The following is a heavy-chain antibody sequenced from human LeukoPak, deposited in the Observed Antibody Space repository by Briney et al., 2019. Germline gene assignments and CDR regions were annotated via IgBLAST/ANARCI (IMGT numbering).Heavy chain of an antibody. D-gene: IGHD6-19*01. V-gene: IGHV4-59*08. Sequence: SETLSLTCAVSGGSMSPYHWGWIRQPPGKGLEWTGYIYYSGSTNYNPSLNSRVTISVDTSKNQFSLRLSSVTAADTAIYYCARAVSGRFDYWGQGTLVTVSS. CDR1: GGSMSPYH. CDR3: ARAVSGRFDY. J-gene: IGHJ4*02. CDR2: IYYSGST.